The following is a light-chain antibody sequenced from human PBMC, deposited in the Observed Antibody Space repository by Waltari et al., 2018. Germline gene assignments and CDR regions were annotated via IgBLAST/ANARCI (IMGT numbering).Light chain of an antibody. Sequence: EIVMTQSPATLSVSPGERATLSCRASQSVDSPLAWYQQKPAQAPRLRIHGASTRATGIPARFRGSGSGTDFTLIIDSLESEDFAVYYCQQYNNWPPLTFGGGTKVEIK. CDR1: QSVDSP. CDR3: QQYNNWPPLT. J-gene: IGKJ4*01. V-gene: IGKV3-15*01. CDR2: GAS.